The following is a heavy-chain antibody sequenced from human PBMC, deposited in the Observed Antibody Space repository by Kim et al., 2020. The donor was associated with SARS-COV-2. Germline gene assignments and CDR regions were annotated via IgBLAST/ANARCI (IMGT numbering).Heavy chain of an antibody. CDR1: GFTFSSYG. CDR3: ARDRGAYCYDSSGRDY. V-gene: IGHV3-33*01. D-gene: IGHD3-22*01. J-gene: IGHJ4*02. CDR2: IWYDGSNK. Sequence: GGSLRLSCAASGFTFSSYGMHWVRQAPGKGLEWVAVIWYDGSNKYYADSVKGRFTISRDNSKNTLYLQMNSLRAEDTAVYYCARDRGAYCYDSSGRDYWGQGTLVTVSS.